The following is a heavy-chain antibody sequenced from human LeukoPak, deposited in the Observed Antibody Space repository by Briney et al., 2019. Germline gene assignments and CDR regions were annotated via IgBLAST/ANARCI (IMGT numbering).Heavy chain of an antibody. CDR2: IYWNDDK. CDR1: GFSLSTSGVG. CDR3: AHSRELLRFSGGFDY. J-gene: IGHJ4*02. D-gene: IGHD1-26*01. V-gene: IGHV2-5*01. Sequence: SGPTLVNPTETLTLTYTFSGFSLSTSGVGVGWIRQPPGKALEWLALIYWNDDKRYSPSLKSRLTITKDTSKNQVVLTMTNMDPVDTATYSCAHSRELLRFSGGFDYWGQGTLVTVSS.